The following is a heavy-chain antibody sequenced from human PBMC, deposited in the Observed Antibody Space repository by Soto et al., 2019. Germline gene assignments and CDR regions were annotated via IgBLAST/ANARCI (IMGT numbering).Heavy chain of an antibody. CDR2: INHSGST. Sequence: QVQLQQWGAGLLKPSETLSLTCAVYGGSFSGYYWTWIRQPPGTGLEWSGEINHSGSTNYNPSLKTRVTISVDTSKNHFSRKLTSVTAADAAVYDCAIDKIAGLFDYWGQGTLVTVSS. V-gene: IGHV4-34*01. CDR3: AIDKIAGLFDY. J-gene: IGHJ4*02. CDR1: GGSFSGYY. D-gene: IGHD2-21*01.